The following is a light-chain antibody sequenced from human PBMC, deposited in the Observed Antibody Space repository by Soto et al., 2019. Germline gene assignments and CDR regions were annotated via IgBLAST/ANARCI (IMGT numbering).Light chain of an antibody. V-gene: IGKV1-27*01. J-gene: IGKJ1*01. Sequence: IQMTQSPSSLSASVGDRVTITCRASQGISDYLAWYQQKPGTVPKLLIYAASTLQSGVPSRFSGSGSGTDFTLTISSLQPEDVATYYCKKYNSAPWTFGQGTKVDIK. CDR2: AAS. CDR3: KKYNSAPWT. CDR1: QGISDY.